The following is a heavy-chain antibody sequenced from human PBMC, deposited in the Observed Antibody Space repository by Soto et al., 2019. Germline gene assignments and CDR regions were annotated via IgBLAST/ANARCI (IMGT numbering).Heavy chain of an antibody. CDR3: ARDRRAKDCSGGSCYSYYYGMDV. J-gene: IGHJ6*02. Sequence: SETVSLTCTVSGGSVSSGSYYWSWIRQPPGKGLEWIGYIYYSGSTNYNPSLKSRVTISVDASKNQFSLKLSSVTAADTAVYYCARDRRAKDCSGGSCYSYYYGMDVWGQGTTVTVSS. CDR1: GGSVSSGSYY. D-gene: IGHD2-15*01. V-gene: IGHV4-61*01. CDR2: IYYSGST.